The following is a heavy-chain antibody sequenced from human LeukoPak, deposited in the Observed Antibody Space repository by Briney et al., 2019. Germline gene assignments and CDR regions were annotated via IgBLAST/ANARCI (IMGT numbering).Heavy chain of an antibody. D-gene: IGHD1-1*01. V-gene: IGHV4-39*07. Sequence: SETLSLTCTVSGDSISSSSYYWGWIRQPPGKGLEWIGSIYYRGSTYYNPSLKSRVTISVDTSKNQFSLKLTSMTAADTAVYYCARRNDPYGLDVWGQGTTVTVSS. CDR2: IYYRGST. J-gene: IGHJ6*02. CDR3: ARRNDPYGLDV. CDR1: GDSISSSSYY.